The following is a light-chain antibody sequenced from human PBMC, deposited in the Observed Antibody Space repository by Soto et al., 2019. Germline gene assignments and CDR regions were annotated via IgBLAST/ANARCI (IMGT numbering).Light chain of an antibody. V-gene: IGKV3-20*01. CDR1: QSVSSGY. CDR3: QQYTDWPPVIT. Sequence: EIVLTQSPGTLSLSPGERGTLSCRASQSVSSGYLAWYQQKPGQAPRLLIYDASSRATGIPDRFSGSGSGTDFTLTISRLEPEDFAIYYCQQYTDWPPVITFGQGTRLEIK. J-gene: IGKJ5*01. CDR2: DAS.